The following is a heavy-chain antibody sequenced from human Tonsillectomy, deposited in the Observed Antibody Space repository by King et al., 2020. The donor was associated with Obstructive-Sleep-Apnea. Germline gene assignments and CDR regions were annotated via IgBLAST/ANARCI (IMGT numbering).Heavy chain of an antibody. CDR2: INPNNGGT. CDR1: GYTFTASY. Sequence: VQLVQSGAEVKKPGASVKVSCKASGYTFTASYIHWVRQAPGQGLEYMGWINPNNGGTNYAQKFQGSVTMTRDTSISTAYMDLSSLTSDDTAVYYCARAGDYGDFLPWFDPWGQGTLVTVSS. D-gene: IGHD4-17*01. J-gene: IGHJ5*02. V-gene: IGHV1-2*02. CDR3: ARAGDYGDFLPWFDP.